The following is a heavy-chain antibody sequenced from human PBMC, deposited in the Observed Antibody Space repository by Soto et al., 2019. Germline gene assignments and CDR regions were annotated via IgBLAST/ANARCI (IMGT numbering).Heavy chain of an antibody. D-gene: IGHD2-2*01. CDR1: GYTFISYG. CDR2: ISTSNGNT. V-gene: IGHV1-18*04. Sequence: ASVKVSCKASGYTFISYGISWVRRAPGQGLEWLGWISTSNGNTNYAQEVQGRVTMTTDTSTTTAYMEPRSLRSDDTAVYYCARDRYCSSTSCFYYYHYGMDVWGQGTTVTVSS. CDR3: ARDRYCSSTSCFYYYHYGMDV. J-gene: IGHJ6*02.